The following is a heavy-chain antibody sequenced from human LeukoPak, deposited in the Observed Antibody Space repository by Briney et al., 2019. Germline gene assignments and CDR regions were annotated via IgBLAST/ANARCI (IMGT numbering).Heavy chain of an antibody. V-gene: IGHV3-48*03. D-gene: IGHD6-19*01. CDR1: GFTFSSYE. CDR2: ISGNADTI. Sequence: GGSLRLSCGTYGFTFSSYEMNWVRQAPGKGLEWVSYISGNADTIHYADSVKGRFTISRDDAKRSLYLQMNSLRAEDTAIYYCARDSVAGSQDAFDIWGQGTMVTVSS. J-gene: IGHJ3*02. CDR3: ARDSVAGSQDAFDI.